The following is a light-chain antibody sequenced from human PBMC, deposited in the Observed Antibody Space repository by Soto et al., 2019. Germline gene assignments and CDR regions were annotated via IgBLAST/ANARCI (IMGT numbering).Light chain of an antibody. CDR3: QQWNPLT. CDR2: DAS. V-gene: IGKV1-33*01. Sequence: DIQMTQSPSSLSASVGDRVTITCQASQDISNYLNWYQQKPGKAPKLLIYDASNLETGVPSRFSGSGSGTDFTFTISSLQPEDIATYYCQQWNPLTFGPGTKVDIK. CDR1: QDISNY. J-gene: IGKJ3*01.